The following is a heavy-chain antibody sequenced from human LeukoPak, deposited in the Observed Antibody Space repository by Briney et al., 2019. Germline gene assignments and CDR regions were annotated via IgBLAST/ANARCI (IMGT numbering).Heavy chain of an antibody. Sequence: ASVKVSCKASGGTFSSYAISWVRQAPGQGLEWMGGIIPIFGTANYAQKFQGRVTITADESTSTAYMELSSLRSEDTAVYYCARVPGGWYSDWFDPWGQGTLVTVSS. CDR1: GGTFSSYA. J-gene: IGHJ5*02. D-gene: IGHD6-19*01. CDR2: IIPIFGTA. V-gene: IGHV1-69*13. CDR3: ARVPGGWYSDWFDP.